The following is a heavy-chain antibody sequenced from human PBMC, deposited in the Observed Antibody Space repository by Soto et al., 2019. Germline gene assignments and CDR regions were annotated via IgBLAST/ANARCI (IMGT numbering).Heavy chain of an antibody. CDR2: MNPINGAT. J-gene: IGHJ6*02. D-gene: IGHD6-13*01. V-gene: IGHV1-8*02. CDR3: GRGPSPRAPAAGTPYYYAMDV. CDR1: GYDFTAYD. Sequence: ASVKVSCKASGYDFTAYDINWVRQASGQGLEWMGWMNPINGATGSARRFQGRVSMTRNTATGTAYLELTSLRSDDSAVYYCGRGPSPRAPAAGTPYYYAMDVWGQGTRVTVSS.